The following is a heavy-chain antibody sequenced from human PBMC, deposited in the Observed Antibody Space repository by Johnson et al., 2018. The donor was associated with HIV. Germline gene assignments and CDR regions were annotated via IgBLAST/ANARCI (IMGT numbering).Heavy chain of an antibody. V-gene: IGHV3-48*01. J-gene: IGHJ3*02. CDR2: ISSSGSTI. CDR3: VKGSRDLGGAFDI. CDR1: GFTFSSYA. Sequence: VQLVESGGGLVQPGGSLRLSCAASGFTFSSYAMSWVRQAPGKGLEWVSYISSSGSTIFYADSVKGRFTISRDNSKNTLYPQMNSLRAEDTAVYYCVKGSRDLGGAFDIGGQGTMVTVSS.